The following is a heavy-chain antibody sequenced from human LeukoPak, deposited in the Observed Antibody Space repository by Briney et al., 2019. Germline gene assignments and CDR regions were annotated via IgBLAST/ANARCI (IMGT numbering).Heavy chain of an antibody. V-gene: IGHV4-30-2*01. CDR1: GGSISSGGYS. J-gene: IGHJ4*02. Sequence: PSETLSLTCAVSGGSISSGGYSWGWIRQPPGKGLEWIGYIYHSGSTYYNPSLKSRVTISVDRSKNQFSLKLSSVTAADTAVYYCARGGTGTDDHPDYWGQGTLVTVSS. D-gene: IGHD1-1*01. CDR2: IYHSGST. CDR3: ARGGTGTDDHPDY.